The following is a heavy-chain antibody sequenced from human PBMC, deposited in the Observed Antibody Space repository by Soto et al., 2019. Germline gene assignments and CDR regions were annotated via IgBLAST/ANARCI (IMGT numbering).Heavy chain of an antibody. D-gene: IGHD3-22*01. V-gene: IGHV4-34*01. CDR3: ASSSITMIVRWFDL. CDR1: GLSFSGYY. Sequence: SETLSLTWAVYGLSFSGYYWIWIRPPPGKGLEWIGEINHSGSTNYNPSLKSRVTISVDTSKNQFSLKLSSVTAADTAVYYCASSSITMIVRWFDLWGQGTLVTVSS. CDR2: INHSGST. J-gene: IGHJ5*02.